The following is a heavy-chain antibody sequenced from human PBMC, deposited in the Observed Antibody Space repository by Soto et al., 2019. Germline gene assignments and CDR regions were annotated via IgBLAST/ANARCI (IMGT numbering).Heavy chain of an antibody. CDR2: ISNSGGTT. CDR1: GFTFSSYA. V-gene: IGHV3-23*01. Sequence: PGGSLRLSCAASGFTFSSYAMSWVRQAPGKGLEWVSAISNSGGTTYSADSVKGRFTISRDNSKNTLYLQMNSLRAEDTAVYYCARGRFVVVTALAPFDYWGHGTLVTVSS. CDR3: ARGRFVVVTALAPFDY. D-gene: IGHD2-21*02. J-gene: IGHJ4*01.